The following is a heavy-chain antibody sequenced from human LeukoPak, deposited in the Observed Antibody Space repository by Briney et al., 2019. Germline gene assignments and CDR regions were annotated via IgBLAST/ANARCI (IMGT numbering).Heavy chain of an antibody. J-gene: IGHJ4*02. CDR3: AKDALYYYDSSGYSDY. Sequence: PGRSLRLSCAASGFTFSSYGMHWVRQAPGKGLEWVAVIPYDGSDKYYADSVKGRFTISRDNSKNTLYLQMNSLRAEDTAVYYCAKDALYYYDSSGYSDYWGQGTLVTVSS. CDR1: GFTFSSYG. V-gene: IGHV3-30*18. D-gene: IGHD3-22*01. CDR2: IPYDGSDK.